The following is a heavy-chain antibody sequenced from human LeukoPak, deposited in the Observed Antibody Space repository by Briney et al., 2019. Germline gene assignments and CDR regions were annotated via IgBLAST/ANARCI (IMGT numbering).Heavy chain of an antibody. D-gene: IGHD4/OR15-4a*01. J-gene: IGHJ5*02. V-gene: IGHV3-74*01. CDR2: IKSDGSTA. CDR1: GFTFSNYW. CDR3: AKSDYFDP. Sequence: GGSLRLSCAASGFTFSNYWMNWIRQAPGKGLVWVSRIKSDGSTATYADSVKGRFSVSRDNAKNTVYLQMNSLRTDDTAVYYCAKSDYFDPWGQGTLVTVSS.